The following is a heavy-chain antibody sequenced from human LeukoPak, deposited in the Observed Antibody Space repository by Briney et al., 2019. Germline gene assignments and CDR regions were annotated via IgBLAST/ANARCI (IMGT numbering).Heavy chain of an antibody. J-gene: IGHJ4*02. D-gene: IGHD6-13*01. CDR2: INHSGST. V-gene: IGHV4-38-2*02. CDR1: DYSIRSDYY. Sequence: SETLSLTCTVSDYSIRSDYYWGWIRQPPGKGLEWIGSINHSGSTYYNPSLKSRVTISLDTSKNQFSLKLSSVTAADAAVYYCAREGIAAPFDYWGQGTLVTVSS. CDR3: AREGIAAPFDY.